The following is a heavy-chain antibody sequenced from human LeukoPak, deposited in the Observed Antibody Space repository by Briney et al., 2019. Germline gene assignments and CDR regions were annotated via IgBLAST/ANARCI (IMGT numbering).Heavy chain of an antibody. CDR2: IYYSGRT. Sequence: SQTLSLTSTVSGGSISSGGYYWGWIRQHPGKGLEWIGYIYYSGRTYYNPSLKSRVTISVDTSKNQFSLKLSSVTAADTAVYYCARMVWCGYYYYYYMDVWGKGTTVTVSS. V-gene: IGHV4-31*03. J-gene: IGHJ6*03. D-gene: IGHD3-10*01. CDR1: GGSISSGGYY. CDR3: ARMVWCGYYYYYYMDV.